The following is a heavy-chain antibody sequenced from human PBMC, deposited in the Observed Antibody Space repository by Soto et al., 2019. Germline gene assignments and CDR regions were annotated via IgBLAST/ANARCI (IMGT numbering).Heavy chain of an antibody. CDR1: GLTFSSYS. CDR2: ISSSSSYI. V-gene: IGHV3-21*01. D-gene: IGHD3-22*01. J-gene: IGHJ4*02. CDR3: ARDGNYYDSSGYYYESYYFDY. Sequence: GGSLRLSCAASGLTFSSYSMDWVRQAPGKGLEWVSSISSSSSYIYYADSVKGRFTISRDNAKNSLYLQMNSLRAEDTAVYYCARDGNYYDSSGYYYESYYFDYWGQGTLVTVSS.